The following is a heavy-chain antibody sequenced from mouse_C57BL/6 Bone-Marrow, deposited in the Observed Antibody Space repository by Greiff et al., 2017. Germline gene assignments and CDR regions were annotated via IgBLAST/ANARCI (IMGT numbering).Heavy chain of an antibody. CDR3: ARWGTTVVTDWYFDV. CDR2: ISSGSSTI. J-gene: IGHJ1*03. D-gene: IGHD1-1*01. Sequence: EVKLVESGGGLVKPGGSLKLSCAASGFTFSDYGMHWVRQAPEKGLEWVAYISSGSSTIYYADTVKGRFTISRDNAKNTLFLQMTSLRSEDTAMYYCARWGTTVVTDWYFDVWGTGTTVTVSS. V-gene: IGHV5-17*01. CDR1: GFTFSDYG.